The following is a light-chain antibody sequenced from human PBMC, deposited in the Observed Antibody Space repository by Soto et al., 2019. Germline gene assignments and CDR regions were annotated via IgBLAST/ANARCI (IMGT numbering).Light chain of an antibody. Sequence: QSALTQPASVSGSPGQSITISCTGTSSDIGAYNFVSWYQQHPGKAPKLMLYDVHLRPSGVSNRFSGSKSGNTASLTIAGHQAEDEADYYCTSWTTSTTMIFGGGTKLTVL. V-gene: IGLV2-14*03. CDR2: DVH. CDR1: SSDIGAYNF. CDR3: TSWTTSTTMI. J-gene: IGLJ2*01.